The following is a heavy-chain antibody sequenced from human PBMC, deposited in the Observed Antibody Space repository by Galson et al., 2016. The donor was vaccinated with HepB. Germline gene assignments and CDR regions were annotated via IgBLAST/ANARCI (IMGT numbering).Heavy chain of an antibody. CDR3: ARPKFEKQVAEGYDL. CDR1: GYSLTNYW. D-gene: IGHD6-13*01. J-gene: IGHJ5*02. Sequence: QSGAEVKKPGESLQISCKGSGYSLTNYWIGWVRQMPGKGLEWMGIIYPGDSDTIYNPSFRGQVTMSADNSMSTAYLQWASLRAPDTAIYYSARPKFEKQVAEGYDLWGQGTLVTVSS. CDR2: IYPGDSDT. V-gene: IGHV5-51*01.